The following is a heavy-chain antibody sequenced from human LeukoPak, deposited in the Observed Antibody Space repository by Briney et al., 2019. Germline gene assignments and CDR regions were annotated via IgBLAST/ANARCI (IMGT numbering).Heavy chain of an antibody. Sequence: SETPSLTCTVSAGPISSRSYSWGWIRQPPGKGLEWIGSIYYNGSTYYTPSLKSRVTISVDTSKNQFSLKLSSVTAADTAVYYCASSKPPAHNRIAVAGTDYWGQGTLVTVSS. J-gene: IGHJ4*02. CDR3: ASSKPPAHNRIAVAGTDY. V-gene: IGHV4-39*01. CDR1: AGPISSRSYS. CDR2: IYYNGST. D-gene: IGHD6-19*01.